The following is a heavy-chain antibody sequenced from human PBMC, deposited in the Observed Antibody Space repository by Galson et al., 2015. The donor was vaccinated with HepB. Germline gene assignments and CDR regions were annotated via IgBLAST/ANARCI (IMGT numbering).Heavy chain of an antibody. J-gene: IGHJ4*02. CDR3: ARDAPGGETIYDY. CDR1: GDSVSSDSSA. CDR2: TYYRSNCYY. Sequence: CAIPGDSVSSDSSACNWIRQSPSTGLEWLGRTYYRSNCYYAYASSVKSRIIINADTSRNQFSLQLNSVSPEDTAVYYCARDAPGGETIYDYWGQGTLVTVSS. V-gene: IGHV6-1*01. D-gene: IGHD4-23*01.